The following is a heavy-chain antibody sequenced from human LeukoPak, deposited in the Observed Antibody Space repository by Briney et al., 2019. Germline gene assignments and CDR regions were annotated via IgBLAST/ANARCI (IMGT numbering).Heavy chain of an antibody. D-gene: IGHD3-10*01. CDR2: VYYSGGT. CDR3: ARHKRGYNYGSDYFDS. CDR1: GGPISGYY. Sequence: SETLPLTCTVSGGPISGYYWSWIRQPPGKGLEWIGYVYYSGGTNYNPSLKSRVTISVDTSKNQFSLKLSSVTAADTAVYYCARHKRGYNYGSDYFDSWGQGALVTVSS. J-gene: IGHJ4*02. V-gene: IGHV4-59*08.